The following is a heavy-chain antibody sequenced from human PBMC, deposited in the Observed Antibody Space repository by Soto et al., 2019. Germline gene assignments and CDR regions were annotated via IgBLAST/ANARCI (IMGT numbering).Heavy chain of an antibody. Sequence: QLQLQESGPGLVKPSETLSLTCTVSGGSIRDDTYYWGWIRQPPGKGLEWIGSIYYSGTSPYNPSLKSRVTMSVDTSKKQLSLRLSSVTAADTAVYYCARLHCDSPNCVPLDPWGQGTLVIVSS. J-gene: IGHJ5*02. V-gene: IGHV4-39*01. D-gene: IGHD2-2*01. CDR3: ARLHCDSPNCVPLDP. CDR2: IYYSGTS. CDR1: GGSIRDDTYY.